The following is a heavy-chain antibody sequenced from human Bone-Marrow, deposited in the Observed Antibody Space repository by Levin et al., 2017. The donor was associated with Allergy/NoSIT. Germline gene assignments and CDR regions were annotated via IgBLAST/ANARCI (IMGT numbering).Heavy chain of an antibody. Sequence: SCAASGFSFTNFGMHWVRQAPGRGLQWVALISFDGSIKRFADSVKGRFTISRDNSKNTLYLQLDSLRPEDTAVYYCAKHIQDFYDSSGELDYWGQGTLVTVSS. CDR1: GFSFTNFG. CDR3: AKHIQDFYDSSGELDY. J-gene: IGHJ4*02. D-gene: IGHD3-22*01. CDR2: ISFDGSIK. V-gene: IGHV3-30*18.